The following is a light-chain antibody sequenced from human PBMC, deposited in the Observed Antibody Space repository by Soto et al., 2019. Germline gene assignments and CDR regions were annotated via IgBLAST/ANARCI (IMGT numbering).Light chain of an antibody. CDR3: QQYNSSPPEFT. CDR2: GAS. V-gene: IGKV3-20*01. Sequence: EIVLTQSPGTLSVSPGERVTLSCRASQSISSSYLAWYLQRPGQAPRLLIFGASYRATGLPDRFSGSGSGTDFTFTISKLEPEDFAVYYCQQYNSSPPEFTFGPGTKVDSK. CDR1: QSISSSY. J-gene: IGKJ3*01.